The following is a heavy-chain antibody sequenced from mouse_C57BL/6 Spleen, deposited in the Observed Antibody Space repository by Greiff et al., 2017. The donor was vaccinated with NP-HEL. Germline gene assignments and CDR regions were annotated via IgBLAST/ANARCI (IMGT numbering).Heavy chain of an antibody. J-gene: IGHJ2*01. CDR3: ARSQSYFDY. V-gene: IGHV7-3*01. Sequence: EVQLVESGGGLVQPGGSLSLSCAASGFTFTDYYMSWVRQPPGKALEWLGFIRNKANGYTTEYSASVKGRFTISRDNSQSILYLQMNALRAEDSATYYCARSQSYFDYWGQGTTLTVSS. D-gene: IGHD3-2*02. CDR1: GFTFTDYY. CDR2: IRNKANGYTT.